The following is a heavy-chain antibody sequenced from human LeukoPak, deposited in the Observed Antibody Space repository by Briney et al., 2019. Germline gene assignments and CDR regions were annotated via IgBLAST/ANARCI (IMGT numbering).Heavy chain of an antibody. CDR2: IYPGVSDT. J-gene: IGHJ4*02. CDR3: ARSVSGSYPTFDY. Sequence: GESLKISCKGSGYNFTSFWIGWVRQMPGKGLEWMGIIYPGVSDTRYSPSLQGQVTISADKSISTAYLQWSSLKASDTAMYYCARSVSGSYPTFDYWGQGTLVTVSS. V-gene: IGHV5-51*01. D-gene: IGHD1-26*01. CDR1: GYNFTSFW.